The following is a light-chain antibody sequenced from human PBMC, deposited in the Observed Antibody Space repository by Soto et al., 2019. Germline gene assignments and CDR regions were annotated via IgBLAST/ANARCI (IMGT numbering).Light chain of an antibody. J-gene: IGKJ1*01. CDR3: QQRSNWLWT. CDR1: QSVSSD. V-gene: IGKV3-11*01. CDR2: STS. Sequence: EIVMTQSPATLSVSPGERATFSCRASQSVSSDLAWYQQKPGQAPRLLIYSTSTRATGIPGRFSGSGSGTDFTLTISSLEPEDFAVYYCQQRSNWLWTFGQGTKVDIK.